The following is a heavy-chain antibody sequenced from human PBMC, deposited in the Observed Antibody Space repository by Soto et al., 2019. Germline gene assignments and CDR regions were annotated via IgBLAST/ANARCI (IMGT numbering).Heavy chain of an antibody. CDR2: IYYSGST. D-gene: IGHD6-13*01. CDR3: ASGRLGSWYLDV. V-gene: IGHV4-61*08. CDR1: GGSISSGGFY. Sequence: SETLSLTYTVSGGSISSGGFYLSWIRQHPGKGLEWIGYIYYSGSTNYNPSLKSRVTISVDTSKNKFSLKLSSVTAADTAVYYCASGRLGSWYLDVWGKGTTVTVSS. J-gene: IGHJ6*03.